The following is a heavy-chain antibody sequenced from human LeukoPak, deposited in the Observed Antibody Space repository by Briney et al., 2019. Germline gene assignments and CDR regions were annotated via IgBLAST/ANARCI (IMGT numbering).Heavy chain of an antibody. V-gene: IGHV4-59*11. J-gene: IGHJ6*03. Sequence: SETLSLTCTVSGDSISRHYWNWIRHSPGRGLEWIGYLYYSGSTNYNPSLKSRVTMSLDTSQNRLYLNMSAVTAADTAVYFCAKVYSYHYYYMEIWGKGTTVTASS. CDR3: AKVYSYHYYYMEI. D-gene: IGHD2-15*01. CDR1: GDSISRHY. CDR2: LYYSGST.